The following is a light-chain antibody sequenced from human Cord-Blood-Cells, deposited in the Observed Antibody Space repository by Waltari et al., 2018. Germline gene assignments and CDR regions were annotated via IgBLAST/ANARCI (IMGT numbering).Light chain of an antibody. CDR3: QQYDTVYS. J-gene: IGKJ2*03. CDR2: DAS. Sequence: DIQMTQSPSSLSASVGDRVTITCQASQDISNYLNWYQQKPGKAPKLLIYDASNLETGVPSRFSGSGSGTDFTLTISSLQPEDIATYYCQQYDTVYSFGQGTKLEIK. V-gene: IGKV1-33*01. CDR1: QDISNY.